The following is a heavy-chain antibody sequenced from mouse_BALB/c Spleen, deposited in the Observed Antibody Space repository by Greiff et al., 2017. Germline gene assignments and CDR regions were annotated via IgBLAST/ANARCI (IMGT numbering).Heavy chain of an antibody. CDR3: ARTDGNYDYYAMDY. J-gene: IGHJ4*01. Sequence: QVQLQQSGAELAKPGASVKMSCKASGYTFTSYWMHWVKQRPGQGLEWIGYINPSTGYTEYNQKFKDKATLTVDKSSSTAYMELRSLTSEDTAVYYCARTDGNYDYYAMDYWGQGTSVTVSS. V-gene: IGHV1-7*01. D-gene: IGHD2-1*01. CDR1: GYTFTSYW. CDR2: INPSTGYT.